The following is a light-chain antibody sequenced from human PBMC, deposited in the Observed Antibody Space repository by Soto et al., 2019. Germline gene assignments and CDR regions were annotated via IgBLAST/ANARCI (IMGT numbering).Light chain of an antibody. J-gene: IGKJ5*01. Sequence: DVVMTESPLSLPVPLGQPASISCGPRQGLLLSDGNTYLSWFHKRPGQSPRRXXYTISDRASGVPDRFSGSGSGTDLTLTISSLQSEDFAVYYCQQYTNWPPNTFGQGTRLEI. CDR1: QGLLLSDGNTY. CDR2: TIS. CDR3: QQYTNWPPNT. V-gene: IGKV2-30*01.